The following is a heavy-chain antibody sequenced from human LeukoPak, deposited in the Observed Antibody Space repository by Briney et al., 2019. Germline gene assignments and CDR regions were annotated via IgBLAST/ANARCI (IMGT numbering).Heavy chain of an antibody. Sequence: PGGSLRLSCAASGFTFSSYAMHWVRQAPGKGLEWVAVVSDDGKYKYYADSVKGRFTISRDNSKNTVYLQMNSLRLEDTNLYYCAKEGDSGSFDIWGQGTVVTVSS. D-gene: IGHD2-21*02. V-gene: IGHV3-30*04. CDR2: VSDDGKYK. CDR3: AKEGDSGSFDI. J-gene: IGHJ3*02. CDR1: GFTFSSYA.